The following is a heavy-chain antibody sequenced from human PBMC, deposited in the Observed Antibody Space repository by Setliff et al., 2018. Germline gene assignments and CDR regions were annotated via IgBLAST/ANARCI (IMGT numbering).Heavy chain of an antibody. V-gene: IGHV4-61*02. CDR1: GGSFDSGTHY. CDR3: AGTPARGTTWLSPFDY. D-gene: IGHD3-9*01. CDR2: IQGTGNT. Sequence: SETLSLTCTVPGGSFDSGTHYWSWIRQPAGKVPEWIGLIQGTGNTNYNPSLQSRATISIDTSKNQISLKITSVTAADTALYSRAGTPARGTTWLSPFDYWGQGIQVTVSS. J-gene: IGHJ4*02.